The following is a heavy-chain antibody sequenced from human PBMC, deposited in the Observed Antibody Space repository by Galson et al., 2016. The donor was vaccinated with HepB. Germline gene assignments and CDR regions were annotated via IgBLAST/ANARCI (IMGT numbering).Heavy chain of an antibody. V-gene: IGHV3-11*01. D-gene: IGHD1-1*01. J-gene: IGHJ4*02. Sequence: FLRLSCAASGFSFNDFYMRWIRQPPGKALEWISYISHSGNTREYADSVKGRFTVSRDNNKNSVYLQLNSLRAEDTALYYCARDVNNWTGDRRLFDLWGQGTLVAVSS. CDR1: GFSFNDFY. CDR3: ARDVNNWTGDRRLFDL. CDR2: ISHSGNTR.